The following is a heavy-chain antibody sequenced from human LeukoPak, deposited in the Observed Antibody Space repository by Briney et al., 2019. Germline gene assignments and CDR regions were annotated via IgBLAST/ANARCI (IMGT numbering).Heavy chain of an antibody. CDR1: GESFSSRY. CDR3: ARHGGYDFGS. CDR2: ISHSGTT. D-gene: IGHD3-16*01. V-gene: IGHV4-34*01. J-gene: IGHJ4*02. Sequence: PSETLSLTCAVYGESFSSRYWSWIRQPPGEGLEWIGQISHSGTTIYNPSLKSRVTISVDTSKNEFSLRLSSVTAADTAVYFCARHGGYDFGSWGQGTLVTVSS.